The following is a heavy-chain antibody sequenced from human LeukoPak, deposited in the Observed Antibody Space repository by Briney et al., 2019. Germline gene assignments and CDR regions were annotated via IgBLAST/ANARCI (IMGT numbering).Heavy chain of an antibody. J-gene: IGHJ4*02. Sequence: GGSLRLSCATTGFTFSTYGMTWVRQAPGKGLEWVSGIGGSGDSTYYADSVKGRFTISRDNSKNTLYLQMNSLRAEDTAVYYCAKDRQQLANLDYWGQGTLVTVSS. D-gene: IGHD6-13*01. CDR1: GFTFSTYG. CDR2: IGGSGDST. CDR3: AKDRQQLANLDY. V-gene: IGHV3-23*01.